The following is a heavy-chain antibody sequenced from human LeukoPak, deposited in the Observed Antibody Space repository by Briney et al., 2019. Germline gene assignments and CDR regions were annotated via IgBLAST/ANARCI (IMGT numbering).Heavy chain of an antibody. CDR1: GFTFSSYA. CDR3: AKAKLWSPVH. CDR2: ISGGGGST. D-gene: IGHD5-18*01. Sequence: PGGSLRLSCAASGFTFSSYAVNWVRQAPGKGLEWVSAISGGGGSTYYADSVKGRFTISRDNSKNTLYLQMNSLRAEDTAVYYCAKAKLWSPVHWGQGTLVTVSS. V-gene: IGHV3-23*01. J-gene: IGHJ4*02.